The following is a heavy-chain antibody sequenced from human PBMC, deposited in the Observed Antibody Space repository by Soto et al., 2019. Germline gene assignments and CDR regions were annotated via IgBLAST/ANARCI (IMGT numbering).Heavy chain of an antibody. J-gene: IGHJ4*02. CDR2: IYWDDSK. V-gene: IGHV2-5*02. Sequence: QITLKESGPTLVKPTQNLTLTCTFSGFSLTTDRVGVGWIRQPPGEALEWLAVIYWDDSKTYRPSLESRLTITKDNAKNQVALTMTNTDSLDTASYYCAHAYGGRSLYWGQGTLVTVSS. D-gene: IGHD1-26*01. CDR1: GFSLTTDRVG. CDR3: AHAYGGRSLY.